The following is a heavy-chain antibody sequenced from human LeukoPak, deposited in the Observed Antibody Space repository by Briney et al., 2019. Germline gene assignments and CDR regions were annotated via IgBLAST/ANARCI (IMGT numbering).Heavy chain of an antibody. CDR2: ISRSSNTI. V-gene: IGHV3-48*01. D-gene: IGHD2-2*01. CDR1: GLTFNSYA. CDR3: APGYCSSSSCSHYFEH. Sequence: GGSLRLSCAASGLTFNSYAMNWVRQAPGKGLEWVSYISRSSNTIYYADSVKGRFTISRDNAKNSLYLEMHSLRAEDTAVYYCAPGYCSSSSCSHYFEHWGQGTLVTVSS. J-gene: IGHJ4*02.